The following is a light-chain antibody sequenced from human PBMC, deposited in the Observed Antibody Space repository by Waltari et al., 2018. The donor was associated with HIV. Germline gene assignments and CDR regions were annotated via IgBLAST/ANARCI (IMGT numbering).Light chain of an antibody. Sequence: DIQMTQSPSSLSASVGDRVTITCRASQAICNSLAWYQQRPGTAPNLLIYSVSRWETGVPDRFSGSGSETDFTLTISSLQPEDFAIYYCQQYYSTPRTFGQGTKVDIK. J-gene: IGKJ1*01. V-gene: IGKV1-NL1*01. CDR3: QQYYSTPRT. CDR2: SVS. CDR1: QAICNS.